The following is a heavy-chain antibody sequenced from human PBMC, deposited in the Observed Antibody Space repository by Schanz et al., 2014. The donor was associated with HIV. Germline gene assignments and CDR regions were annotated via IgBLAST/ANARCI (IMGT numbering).Heavy chain of an antibody. CDR1: GGTFSNYA. CDR2: IIPLFGTS. V-gene: IGHV1-69*01. J-gene: IGHJ4*02. D-gene: IGHD6-13*01. CDR3: ARDSPVAAGTLDY. Sequence: QVQLVQSGAEVKMPGSSVKVSCKASGGTFSNYAMTWVRQAPGQGLEWMGGIIPLFGTSNYAQKFQGRATMTADESTSTAYMELSSLRSEDTAVYYCARDSPVAAGTLDYWGQGTLVTVSS.